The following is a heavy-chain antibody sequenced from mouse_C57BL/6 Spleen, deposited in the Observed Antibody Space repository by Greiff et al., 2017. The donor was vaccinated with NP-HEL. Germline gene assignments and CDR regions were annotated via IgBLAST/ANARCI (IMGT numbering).Heavy chain of an antibody. Sequence: DVKLVESEGGLVQPGSSMKLSCTASGFTFSDYYMAWVRQVPETGLEWVANINYDGSSTYYLDSLKSRFIISRDNAKNILYLQMSSLKSEDTATYYCARGNYGSSYWYFDVWGTGTTVTVSS. CDR2: INYDGSST. V-gene: IGHV5-16*01. D-gene: IGHD1-1*01. J-gene: IGHJ1*03. CDR1: GFTFSDYY. CDR3: ARGNYGSSYWYFDV.